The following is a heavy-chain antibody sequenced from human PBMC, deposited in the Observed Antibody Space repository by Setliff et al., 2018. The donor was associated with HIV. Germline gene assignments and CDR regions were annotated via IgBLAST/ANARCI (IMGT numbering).Heavy chain of an antibody. CDR2: IYHSGNT. D-gene: IGHD4-17*01. Sequence: SETLSLTCTVSGGSIDFGAYYWNWIRQSPGKGLEWIGNIYHSGNTYYNPSLKSRITMSVDTSKNQFSLKLSSVTAADTAVYYCARVQMAYAAFDVWGQGTMVTVSS. V-gene: IGHV4-31*03. CDR3: ARVQMAYAAFDV. CDR1: GGSIDFGAYY. J-gene: IGHJ3*01.